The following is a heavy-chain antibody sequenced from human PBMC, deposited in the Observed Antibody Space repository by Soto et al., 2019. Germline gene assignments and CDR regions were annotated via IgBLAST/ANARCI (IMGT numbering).Heavy chain of an antibody. CDR1: GGSISSGGYY. CDR3: ARVGGINWFDT. V-gene: IGHV4-31*03. D-gene: IGHD1-20*01. J-gene: IGHJ5*02. CDR2: IYYSGST. Sequence: SETLSLTCTVSGGSISSGGYYWSWIRQHPGKGLEWIGYIYYSGSTYYNQSLKSRVTISVDTSKNQFSLKLSSVTAADTAVYYCARVGGINWFDTWGQGTLVTVSS.